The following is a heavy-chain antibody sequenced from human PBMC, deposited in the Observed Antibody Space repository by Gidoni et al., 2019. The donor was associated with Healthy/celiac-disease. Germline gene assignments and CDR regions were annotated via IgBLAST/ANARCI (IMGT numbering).Heavy chain of an antibody. V-gene: IGHV4-30-4*01. CDR1: GGPVSSCDYY. J-gene: IGHJ4*02. Sequence: QVHLQASGPALLKPSQTLSLTRTVSGGPVSSCDYYCSWIRQPPGKGLEWIGYIYYSGSTYYNPSLKSRVTISVDTSKNQFSLKLSSVTAAETAVYYCAARTSHYGGFDYWGQGTLVTVSS. CDR3: AARTSHYGGFDY. CDR2: IYYSGST. D-gene: IGHD2-2*01.